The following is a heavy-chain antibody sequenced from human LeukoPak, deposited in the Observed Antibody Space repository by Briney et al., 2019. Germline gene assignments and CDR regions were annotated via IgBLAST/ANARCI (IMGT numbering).Heavy chain of an antibody. Sequence: ASVKVSCKASGYTFTSYDINWVRQATGQGLEWMGWMNPNSGNTGYAQKFQGRVTITRNTSISTTYMELSSLRSEDTAVYYCARGRITMIVDYFDYWGQGTLVAVSS. J-gene: IGHJ4*02. CDR3: ARGRITMIVDYFDY. CDR1: GYTFTSYD. CDR2: MNPNSGNT. V-gene: IGHV1-8*03. D-gene: IGHD3-22*01.